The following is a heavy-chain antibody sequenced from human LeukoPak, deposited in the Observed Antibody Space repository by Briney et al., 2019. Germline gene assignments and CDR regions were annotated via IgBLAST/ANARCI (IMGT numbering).Heavy chain of an antibody. D-gene: IGHD2/OR15-2a*01. J-gene: IGHJ6*03. Sequence: PSETLSLTCTVSGGSISSYYWSWIRQPPGKGLEWIGYIYYSGSTNYNPSLKSRVTISVDTSKNQFSLKLSSVTAADTAVYYCARELRSYYYYYMDVWGKGTTVTVSS. CDR1: GGSISSYY. CDR2: IYYSGST. CDR3: ARELRSYYYYYMDV. V-gene: IGHV4-59*01.